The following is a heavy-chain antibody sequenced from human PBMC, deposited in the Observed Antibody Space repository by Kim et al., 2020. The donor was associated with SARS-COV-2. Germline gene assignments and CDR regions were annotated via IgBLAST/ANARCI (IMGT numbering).Heavy chain of an antibody. CDR1: GFTFSAHW. Sequence: GGSLRLSCAASGFTFSAHWMSWVRQAPGKGLEWMAKIKYDGSEQYYVDFVKGRFTVSRDNAKNSVYLQMNNVRTEDAAMYYCAKEARWSFESWGQGIPVT. D-gene: IGHD2-15*01. CDR3: AKEARWSFES. J-gene: IGHJ4*02. CDR2: IKYDGSEQ. V-gene: IGHV3-7*03.